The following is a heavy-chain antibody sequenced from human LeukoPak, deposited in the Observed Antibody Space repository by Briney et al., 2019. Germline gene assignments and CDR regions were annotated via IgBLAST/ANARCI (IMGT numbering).Heavy chain of an antibody. CDR1: GGSISSYY. J-gene: IGHJ3*02. CDR3: ARALGAFDI. CDR2: ISQSGST. V-gene: IGHV4-34*01. Sequence: SETLSLTCTVSGGSISSYYWSWIRQPPGKGLEWIGEISQSGSTNYNPSLKSRVNISLDTSENQFSLKLSSVTAADTAVYYCARALGAFDIWGQGTMVTVSS.